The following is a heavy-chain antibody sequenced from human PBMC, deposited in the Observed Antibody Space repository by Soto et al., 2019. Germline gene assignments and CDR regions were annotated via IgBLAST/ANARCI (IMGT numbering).Heavy chain of an antibody. Sequence: QVQLVQSGAEVKKPGSSVKVSCKASGGTFSSYAISWVRQAPGQGLEWMGGIIPIFGAANYAQNFHGRVTITADKSTSTAYMELSSLRSEDTAFYYCARGGGAASAKDDAFDIWGQGTMVTVSS. V-gene: IGHV1-69*06. CDR2: IIPIFGAA. CDR3: ARGGGAASAKDDAFDI. CDR1: GGTFSSYA. D-gene: IGHD6-13*01. J-gene: IGHJ3*02.